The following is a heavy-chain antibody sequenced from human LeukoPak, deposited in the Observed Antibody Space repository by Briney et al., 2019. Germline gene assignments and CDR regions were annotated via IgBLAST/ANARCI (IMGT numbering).Heavy chain of an antibody. J-gene: IGHJ6*03. CDR3: ARGKPMVRGVIKYYMDV. CDR2: INHSGST. Sequence: PSETLSLTCAVYGGSFSGYYWSWIRQPPGKGLEWIGEINHSGSTNYNPSLKSRVTISVDTSKNQFSLKLSSVTAADTAVYYCARGKPMVRGVIKYYMDVWGKGTTVTISS. CDR1: GGSFSGYY. D-gene: IGHD3-10*01. V-gene: IGHV4-34*01.